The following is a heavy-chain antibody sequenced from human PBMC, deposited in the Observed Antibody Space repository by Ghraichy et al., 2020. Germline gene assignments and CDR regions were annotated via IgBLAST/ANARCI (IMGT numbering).Heavy chain of an antibody. V-gene: IGHV3-30*18. Sequence: VAVISSDGTYKYYADSVRGRFTISRDNSMSTLYLQMNSLRADDTAVYYCAKNWNHRRWFFDFWGQGTLV. CDR2: ISSDGTYK. CDR3: AKNWNHRRWFFDF. D-gene: IGHD1-14*01. J-gene: IGHJ4*02.